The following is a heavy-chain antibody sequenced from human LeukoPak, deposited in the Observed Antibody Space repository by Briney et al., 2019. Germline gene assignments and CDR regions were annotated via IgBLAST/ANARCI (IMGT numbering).Heavy chain of an antibody. J-gene: IGHJ4*02. V-gene: IGHV3-53*01. CDR1: GFTVSSNS. Sequence: GGSLRLSCTVSGFTVSSNSMSWVRQAPGKGLEWVSFIYSDNTHYSDSVKGRFTISRAKNTLYLQMNSLRAEDTAVYYCARRAGAYSHPYDYWGQGTLVTVSS. CDR3: ARRAGAYSHPYDY. D-gene: IGHD4/OR15-4a*01. CDR2: IYSDNT.